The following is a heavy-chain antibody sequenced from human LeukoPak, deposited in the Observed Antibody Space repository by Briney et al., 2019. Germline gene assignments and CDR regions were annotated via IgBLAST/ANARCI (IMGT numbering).Heavy chain of an antibody. CDR1: GFTFSSYA. D-gene: IGHD4-17*01. V-gene: IGHV3-64D*06. CDR2: ISSNGGST. J-gene: IGHJ6*02. CDR3: VKEGYGDYSSYYGMDV. Sequence: GGSLRLSCPASGFTFSSYAMHWVRQAPGKGLEYVSAISSNGGSTYYADSVKGRFTISRGNSKNTLYLQMSSLRAEDTAVYYCVKEGYGDYSSYYGMDVWGQGTTVTVSS.